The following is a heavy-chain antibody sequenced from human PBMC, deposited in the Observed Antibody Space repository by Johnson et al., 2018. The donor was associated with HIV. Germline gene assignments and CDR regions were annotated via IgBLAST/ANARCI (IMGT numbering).Heavy chain of an antibody. V-gene: IGHV3-74*01. CDR3: ARDPLMHGSSFDI. CDR2: TNSDGSST. CDR1: GFTFSSYW. J-gene: IGHJ3*02. D-gene: IGHD1-26*01. Sequence: VQVVESGGGLVQPGGSLRLSSAASGFTFSSYWMHWFRQVPGNGLVWVSHTNSDGSSTTYADSVRGRFTISRDNAKNTLYLQMNSLRAEDTAVYYCARDPLMHGSSFDIWGPGTMVTVSS.